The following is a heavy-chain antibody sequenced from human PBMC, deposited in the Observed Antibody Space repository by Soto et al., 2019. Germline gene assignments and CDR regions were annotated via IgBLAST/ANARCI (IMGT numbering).Heavy chain of an antibody. CDR2: IGGGGTDT. V-gene: IGHV3-23*01. CDR3: AKVAVPYNGKWDWFDS. J-gene: IGHJ5*01. CDR1: RFTFSDFA. Sequence: DVQLLESGGGLVQPGGSLTLSCAASRFTFSDFAMSWVRQAPGKGLEWVSSIGGGGTDTYYADSVKGRFTISRDNSKNTLYLQRDGRRDEDTAVYYCAKVAVPYNGKWDWFDSWGQGTLVIVSS. D-gene: IGHD1-20*01.